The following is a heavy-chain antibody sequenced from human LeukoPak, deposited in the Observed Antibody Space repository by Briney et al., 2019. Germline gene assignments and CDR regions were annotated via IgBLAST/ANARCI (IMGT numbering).Heavy chain of an antibody. CDR2: IWYDGSNK. J-gene: IGHJ4*02. Sequence: GGSLRLSCAASGFTFSSYGMHWVRQAPGKGLEGVADIWYDGSNKYYADSVKGRFTISRDNSKNTLYLQMNSLRAEDTAVYYCARDEGLQLPQPGYWGQGTLVTVSS. CDR3: ARDEGLQLPQPGY. D-gene: IGHD2-2*01. V-gene: IGHV3-33*01. CDR1: GFTFSSYG.